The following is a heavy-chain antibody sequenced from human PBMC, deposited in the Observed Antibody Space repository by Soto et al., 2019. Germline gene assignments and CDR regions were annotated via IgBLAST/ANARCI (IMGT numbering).Heavy chain of an antibody. CDR3: ARLSSPAWYCSSTSCYEV. D-gene: IGHD2-2*01. V-gene: IGHV5-51*01. CDR2: IYPGDSDT. Sequence: PGESLKISCKGSGYSFTSYWIGWVRQMPGKGLEWMGIIYPGDSDTRYSPSFQGQVTISADKSISTAYLQWSSLKASDTAMYYCARLSSPAWYCSSTSCYEVWGQGTMVTVSS. CDR1: GYSFTSYW. J-gene: IGHJ3*01.